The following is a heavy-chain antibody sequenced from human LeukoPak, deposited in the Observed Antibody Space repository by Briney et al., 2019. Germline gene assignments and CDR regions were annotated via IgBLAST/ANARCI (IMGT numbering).Heavy chain of an antibody. CDR3: ASTVTTGFDY. CDR1: GGSISSHY. D-gene: IGHD4-17*01. CDR2: IYYSGST. J-gene: IGHJ4*02. Sequence: PSETLSLTCTVSGGSISSHYWSWLRQPPGKGLEWIGYIYYSGSTNYNPSLKSRVTISVDTSKNQFSLKLSSVTAADTAVYYCASTVTTGFDYWGQGTLVTVSS. V-gene: IGHV4-59*11.